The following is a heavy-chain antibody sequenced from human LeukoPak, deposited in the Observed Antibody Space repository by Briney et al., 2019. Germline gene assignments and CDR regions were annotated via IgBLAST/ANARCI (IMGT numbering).Heavy chain of an antibody. Sequence: SETLSLTSTVSGGSISSGSYYWSWIRQPAGKGLVWIGRIYTSGSTNYNPSLKSRVTISVDTSKNQFSLKLSSVTAADTAVYYCAREGDYYGSGSYVLYFDYWGQGTLVTVSS. J-gene: IGHJ4*02. D-gene: IGHD3-10*01. CDR3: AREGDYYGSGSYVLYFDY. CDR2: IYTSGST. CDR1: GGSISSGSYY. V-gene: IGHV4-61*02.